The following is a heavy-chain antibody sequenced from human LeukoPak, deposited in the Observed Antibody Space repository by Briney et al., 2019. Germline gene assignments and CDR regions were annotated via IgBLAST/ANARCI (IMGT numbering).Heavy chain of an antibody. CDR2: FDPEDGET. D-gene: IGHD3-10*02. CDR3: ATGPDVVPYYYFDY. V-gene: IGHV1-24*01. J-gene: IGHJ4*02. CDR1: GYTLTELS. Sequence: ASVKASCKVSGYTLTELSMHWVRQAPGKGLEWMGGFDPEDGETIYAQKCQGRVTMTEDTSTDTAYMELSSLRSEDTAVYYCATGPDVVPYYYFDYWGQGTLVTVSS.